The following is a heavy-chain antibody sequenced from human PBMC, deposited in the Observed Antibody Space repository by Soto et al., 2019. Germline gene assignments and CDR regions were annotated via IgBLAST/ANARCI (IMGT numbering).Heavy chain of an antibody. CDR3: AREHGFSYGLNYFDP. Sequence: QVQLQESGPGLVKPSETLSLTCTDSGGSINNYYWRWIRQPPGKGLEWIGYIYDSGSTNYNPSLKGRVTKSVDTSKNQFSLNLSSVTAADTAVYYCAREHGFSYGLNYFDPWGQGTLVTVSS. J-gene: IGHJ5*02. CDR2: IYDSGST. CDR1: GGSINNYY. V-gene: IGHV4-59*01. D-gene: IGHD5-18*01.